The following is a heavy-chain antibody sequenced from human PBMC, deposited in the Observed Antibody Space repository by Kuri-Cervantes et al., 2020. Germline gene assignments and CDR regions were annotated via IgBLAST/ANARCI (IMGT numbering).Heavy chain of an antibody. CDR1: GFSFSTSA. Sequence: SGPTLVKPTQTLALTCTFSGFSFSTSAVGWIRQPPGKALEWLALIDWDDDKYYSTSLKTRLTISKDTSKNQVVLTMTNMDPVDTATYYCARSYSSGWYTNWYFDLWGRGTLVTVSS. J-gene: IGHJ2*01. CDR2: IDWDDDK. D-gene: IGHD6-19*01. CDR3: ARSYSSGWYTNWYFDL. V-gene: IGHV2-70*01.